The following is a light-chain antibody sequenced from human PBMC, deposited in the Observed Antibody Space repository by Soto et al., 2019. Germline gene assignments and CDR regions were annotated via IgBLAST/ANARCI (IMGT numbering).Light chain of an antibody. CDR1: QSVSSK. V-gene: IGKV3-15*01. CDR2: DAS. CDR3: QQYNSWPL. Sequence: EMVLTQPPATLSVSPGERATLSCRASQSVSSKLAWYQQKRGQAPRLLIYDASTRATDIPARFSGSGSGTEFTLTISSLQSEDFAVYYCQQYNSWPLFGQGTKLEIK. J-gene: IGKJ2*01.